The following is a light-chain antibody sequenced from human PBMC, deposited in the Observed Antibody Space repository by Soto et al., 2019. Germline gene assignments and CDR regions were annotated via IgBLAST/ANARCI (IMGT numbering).Light chain of an antibody. Sequence: EIVLTQSPGTLSLSPGEGATLSCRASQSVSSSLLAWFQQKPGQAPRLLIHDVSSRATGIPDRFSGSGSGTDFTLSISRLEPEDFAVYYCHQYGSSPLTFGQVTKLEIK. CDR3: HQYGSSPLT. CDR1: QSVSSSL. V-gene: IGKV3-20*01. CDR2: DVS. J-gene: IGKJ2*01.